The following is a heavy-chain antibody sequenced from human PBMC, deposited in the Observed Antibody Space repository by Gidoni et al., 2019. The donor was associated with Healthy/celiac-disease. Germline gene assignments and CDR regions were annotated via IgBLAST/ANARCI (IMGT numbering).Heavy chain of an antibody. CDR1: GFPFSRYG. J-gene: IGHJ4*02. Sequence: QVQLVESGGGVVQPGRSLRLSCAASGFPFSRYGMHWVRQAPGKGLEWVAVIWYDGSNKYYADSVKGRFTISRDNSKNTLYLQMNSLRAEDTAVYYCARGSDSSGYYYRFDYWGQGTLVTVSS. D-gene: IGHD3-22*01. V-gene: IGHV3-33*01. CDR3: ARGSDSSGYYYRFDY. CDR2: IWYDGSNK.